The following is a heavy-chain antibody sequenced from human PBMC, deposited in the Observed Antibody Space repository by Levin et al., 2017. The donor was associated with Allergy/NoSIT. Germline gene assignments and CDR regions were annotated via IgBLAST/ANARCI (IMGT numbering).Heavy chain of an antibody. V-gene: IGHV1-69*01. J-gene: IGHJ3*02. CDR2: IIPIFGTA. Sequence: KISCKASGGTFSSYAISWVRQAPGQGLEWMGGIIPIFGTANYAQKFQGRVTITADESTSTAYMELSSLRSEDTAVYYCARSSFSGYDNNWFAFDSWGQGTMVTVSS. CDR3: ARSSFSGYDNNWFAFDS. CDR1: GGTFSSYA. D-gene: IGHD5-12*01.